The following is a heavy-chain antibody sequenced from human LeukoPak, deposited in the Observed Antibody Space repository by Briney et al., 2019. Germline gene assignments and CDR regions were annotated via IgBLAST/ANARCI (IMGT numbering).Heavy chain of an antibody. CDR3: ASDEAVTPSGYMDV. V-gene: IGHV3-21*01. Sequence: PGGSLRLSCAASGFTFSSCSMHWVRQAPGKGLEWVSSITGSSSYIYYADSVKGRFAISRDNAKNSLYLQMNSLRAEDTAVYYCASDEAVTPSGYMDVWGKGTTVTVS. D-gene: IGHD2-15*01. CDR1: GFTFSSCS. J-gene: IGHJ6*03. CDR2: ITGSSSYI.